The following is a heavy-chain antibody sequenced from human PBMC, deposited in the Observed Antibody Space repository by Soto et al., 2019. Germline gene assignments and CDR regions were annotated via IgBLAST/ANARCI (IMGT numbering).Heavy chain of an antibody. V-gene: IGHV1-18*01. CDR3: VLVDVYVTPSPQDV. CDR1: GYVFTSYG. CDR2: INTYNGNT. D-gene: IGHD3-16*01. Sequence: QVPLVQSGAEVKNPGASVKVSCKTSGYVFTSYGIGWARQAPGQGLEWMGWINTYNGNTNYAQNLQGRVTLTTDTSASTAYMELRSLRSNDTAIYVGVLVDVYVTPSPQDVWGQGTTVNFSS. J-gene: IGHJ6*02.